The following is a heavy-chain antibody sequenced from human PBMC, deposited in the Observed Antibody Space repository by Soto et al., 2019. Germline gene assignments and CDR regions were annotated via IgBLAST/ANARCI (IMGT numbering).Heavy chain of an antibody. CDR2: ISYDGGNQ. D-gene: IGHD1-20*01. V-gene: IGHV3-30-3*01. Sequence: PGGSLRLSCEASGFTSSSYPMHWARQAPGKGLEWVTVISYDGGNQYYADSVKGRFTISRDNSKDTLYLQMHSLRSDDTAVYFCARGPITQTSFIDHWGQGTLVTVSS. CDR3: ARGPITQTSFIDH. CDR1: GFTSSSYP. J-gene: IGHJ4*02.